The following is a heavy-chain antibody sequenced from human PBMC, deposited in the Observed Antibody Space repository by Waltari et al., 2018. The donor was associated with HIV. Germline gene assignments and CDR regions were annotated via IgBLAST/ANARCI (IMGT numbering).Heavy chain of an antibody. CDR1: AIGVRSNY. CDR3: ARDLVGNFWRAHKPGLHDY. J-gene: IGHJ4*02. V-gene: IGHV3-66*01. D-gene: IGHD3-3*01. CDR2: FYGDGAI. Sequence: DVKLTESGGGLVPPGGSMRLSCAESAIGVRSNYVSWVRKAPGKGLGWVSVFYGDGAIYYEDSVNVRFPVFGKPPTYLFYLQLKRLGVNVTAVYFQARDLVGNFWRAHKPGLHDYWRQGTLVSVSS.